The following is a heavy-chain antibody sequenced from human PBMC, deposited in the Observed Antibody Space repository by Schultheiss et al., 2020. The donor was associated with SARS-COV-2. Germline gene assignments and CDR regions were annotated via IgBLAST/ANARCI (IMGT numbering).Heavy chain of an antibody. CDR1: GFTFSSYA. CDR3: AREVGIAVAVVYDAFDI. V-gene: IGHV3-30*04. Sequence: GGSLRLSCAASGFTFSSYAMHWVRQAPGKGLEWVAVISYDGSNKYYADSVKGRFTISRDNSKNTLYLQMNSLRAEDTAVYYCAREVGIAVAVVYDAFDIWGQGTMVTVS. CDR2: ISYDGSNK. D-gene: IGHD6-19*01. J-gene: IGHJ3*02.